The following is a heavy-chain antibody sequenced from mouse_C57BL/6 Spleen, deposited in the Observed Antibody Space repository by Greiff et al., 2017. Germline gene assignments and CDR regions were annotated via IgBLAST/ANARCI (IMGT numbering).Heavy chain of an antibody. V-gene: IGHV1-64*01. J-gene: IGHJ3*01. CDR1: GYTFTSYW. CDR2: IHPNSGST. Sequence: QVQLQQPGAELVKPGASVKLSCKASGYTFTSYWMHWVKQRPGQGLEWIGMIHPNSGSTNYNEKFKSKATLTEDKSSSTAYMQLSSLTSEDSAVYYCAREGGKIDWFAYWGQGTLVTVSA. CDR3: AREGGKIDWFAY.